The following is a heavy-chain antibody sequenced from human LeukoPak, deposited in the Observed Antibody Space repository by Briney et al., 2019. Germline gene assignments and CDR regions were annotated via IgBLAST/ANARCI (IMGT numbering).Heavy chain of an antibody. J-gene: IGHJ4*02. Sequence: GGSLRLSCAASGFTFSGFGMNWVRQAPGRGLECLSYISSTSRTLYYADSVKGRFTISRDNAKNSLYLQMNSLRAEDTAVYYCARGLHCGGDCYPLTYWGQGTLVTVSS. CDR2: ISSTSRTL. V-gene: IGHV3-48*01. CDR1: GFTFSGFG. CDR3: ARGLHCGGDCYPLTY. D-gene: IGHD2-21*01.